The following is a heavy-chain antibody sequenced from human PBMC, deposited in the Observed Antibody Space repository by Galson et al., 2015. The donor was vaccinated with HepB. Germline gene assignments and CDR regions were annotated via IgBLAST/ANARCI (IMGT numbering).Heavy chain of an antibody. J-gene: IGHJ3*01. CDR2: IKKDGSDK. CDR3: ARELQFCIGGRCHLNDAFDV. D-gene: IGHD2-15*01. CDR1: GFTFSDYW. V-gene: IGHV3-7*01. Sequence: SLRLSCAASGFTFSDYWMSWVRQAPGKGLEWVANIKKDGSDKQYVDSVKGRFTISRDNAKNSLYLQMNSLTVEDTALYFCARELQFCIGGRCHLNDAFDVWGQGTMITVSS.